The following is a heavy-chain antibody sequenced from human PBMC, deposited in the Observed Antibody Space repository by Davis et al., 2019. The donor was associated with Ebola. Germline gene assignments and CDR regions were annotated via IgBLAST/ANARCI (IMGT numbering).Heavy chain of an antibody. CDR1: GYTFTGYY. J-gene: IGHJ6*02. V-gene: IGHV1-2*02. CDR3: ARGKRYSSGAFYYYYGMDV. Sequence: ASVKVSCKASGYTFTGYYMHWVRQAPGQGLEWMGWINPNSGGTNYAQKFQGRVTMTRDTSISTAYMELSRLRSDDTAVYYCARGKRYSSGAFYYYYGMDVWGQGTTVTVSS. D-gene: IGHD6-19*01. CDR2: INPNSGGT.